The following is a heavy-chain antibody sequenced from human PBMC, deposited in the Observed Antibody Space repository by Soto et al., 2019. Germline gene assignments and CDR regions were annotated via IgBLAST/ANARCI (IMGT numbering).Heavy chain of an antibody. Sequence: GGSLRLSCAASGFTFSSYDMHWVRQAPGKGLEWVSAIGTAGDTYYPGSVKGRFTISRENAKNSLYLQMNSLRAEDTAVYYCARSQPSYYYDSSGYPPDYWGQGTLVTVSS. J-gene: IGHJ4*02. D-gene: IGHD3-22*01. CDR2: IGTAGDT. V-gene: IGHV3-13*01. CDR3: ARSQPSYYYDSSGYPPDY. CDR1: GFTFSSYD.